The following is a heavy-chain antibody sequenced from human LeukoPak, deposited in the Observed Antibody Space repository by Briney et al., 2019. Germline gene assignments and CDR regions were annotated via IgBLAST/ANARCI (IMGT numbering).Heavy chain of an antibody. CDR2: FSGTGGSP. CDR1: GFTFSSYA. Sequence: GGSLRLSCEASGFTFSSYAMSWVRQAPGKGLEWVSAFSGTGGSPYYADSVKGRFTVSRDNSKNTLYLQMNGLRVEDSAIYYCTKDLTVPVTGTSSYWGQGALVTVSS. D-gene: IGHD6-19*01. CDR3: TKDLTVPVTGTSSY. V-gene: IGHV3-23*01. J-gene: IGHJ4*02.